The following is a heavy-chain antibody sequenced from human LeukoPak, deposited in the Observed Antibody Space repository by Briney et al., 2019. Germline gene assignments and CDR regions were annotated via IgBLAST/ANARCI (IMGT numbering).Heavy chain of an antibody. CDR3: ARGGVYFDY. Sequence: SETLPLTCAVSGASISSYYWTWIRQPPGKGLEWIGYIYYSRSTNFHPSLKSRVTISLDTYKNRFSLKLSSVTAADTAVYYCARGGVYFDYWGQGTLVSVSS. CDR2: IYYSRST. V-gene: IGHV4-59*01. J-gene: IGHJ4*02. CDR1: GASISSYY.